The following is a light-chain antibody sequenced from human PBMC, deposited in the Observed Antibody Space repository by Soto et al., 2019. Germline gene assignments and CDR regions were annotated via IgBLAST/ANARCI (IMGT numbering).Light chain of an antibody. CDR1: QTIRNY. CDR3: QQTYSAPRT. J-gene: IGKJ2*01. CDR2: CAS. V-gene: IGKV1-39*01. Sequence: DIQMTQSPSSLSASIGDRVTITCRASQTIRNYLNWYQQKPGQAPKLLIFCASSLQSGVPSRFSVSESGTDFTLTISSLQPEDFATYYCQQTYSAPRTFGQGTKLEIK.